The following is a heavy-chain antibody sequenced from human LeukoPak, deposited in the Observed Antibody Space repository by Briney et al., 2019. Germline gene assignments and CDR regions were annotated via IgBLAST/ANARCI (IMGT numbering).Heavy chain of an antibody. J-gene: IGHJ4*02. CDR3: ARGDITMVRGEDYFDY. CDR1: GFTFSSYS. Sequence: GGSLRLSCAASGFTFSSYSMNWVRQAPGKGLEWVSSIRSSSSYIYYADSVKGRFTISRDNAKNSLYLQMNSLRAEDTAVYYCARGDITMVRGEDYFDYWGQGTLVTVSS. D-gene: IGHD3-10*01. CDR2: IRSSSSYI. V-gene: IGHV3-21*01.